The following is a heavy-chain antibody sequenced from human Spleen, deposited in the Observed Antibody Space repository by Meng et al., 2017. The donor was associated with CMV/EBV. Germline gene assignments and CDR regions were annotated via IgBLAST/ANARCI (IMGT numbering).Heavy chain of an antibody. D-gene: IGHD3/OR15-3a*01. CDR2: INPNNGDT. Sequence: CKASKYTFTGYYVHWVRQAPGQGLEWMGWINPNNGDTNYAQRFQGRVTMTRDTSISTAYMELSRLRSEDTAVYYCARGGLGFRWFDPWGQGTLVTVSS. V-gene: IGHV1-2*02. J-gene: IGHJ5*02. CDR1: KYTFTGYY. CDR3: ARGGLGFRWFDP.